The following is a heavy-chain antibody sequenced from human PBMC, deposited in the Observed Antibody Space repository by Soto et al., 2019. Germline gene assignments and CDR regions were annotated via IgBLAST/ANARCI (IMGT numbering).Heavy chain of an antibody. CDR1: GVSISSGSYS. D-gene: IGHD3-10*02. CDR3: ARGNVEAIDY. Sequence: QLKLQESGSGLVKPSQTLSLTCAVAGVSISSGSYSWRWIRQPPGKGLQCIGYVYDSGRTFYNPSNKRRFMISVDGSKNHFSHKLSSATSADTDVYYGARGNVEAIDYWGQGTLVTVSS. J-gene: IGHJ4*02. V-gene: IGHV4-30-2*01. CDR2: VYDSGRT.